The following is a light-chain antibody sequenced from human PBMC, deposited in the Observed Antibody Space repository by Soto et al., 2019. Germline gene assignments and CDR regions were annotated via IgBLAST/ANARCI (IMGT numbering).Light chain of an antibody. CDR1: RSIGIAY. CDR3: QQYGSSPYT. V-gene: IGKV3-20*01. J-gene: IGKJ2*01. Sequence: EIVLTQSPGTVSLSPGERATLSCRASRSIGIAYLVWYQQKPGQAPRLLIYGASTRATGIPDRFSASGSGTDFTLTISRLEPEDFAVYYCQQYGSSPYTFGQGTKLEIK. CDR2: GAS.